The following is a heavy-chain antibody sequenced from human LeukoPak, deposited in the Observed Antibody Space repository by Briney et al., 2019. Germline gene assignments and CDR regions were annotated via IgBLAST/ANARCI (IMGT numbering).Heavy chain of an antibody. Sequence: SVKVSCKASGGTFSSYAISWVRQAPGQGLEWMGGIIPIFGTANYAQKFQGRVTITADESTSTAYMELSSLRSKDTAVYYCARGPPLGEYSSSPGPPCYYYYYMDVWGKGTTVTVSS. V-gene: IGHV1-69*13. CDR2: IIPIFGTA. CDR1: GGTFSSYA. D-gene: IGHD6-6*01. J-gene: IGHJ6*03. CDR3: ARGPPLGEYSSSPGPPCYYYYYMDV.